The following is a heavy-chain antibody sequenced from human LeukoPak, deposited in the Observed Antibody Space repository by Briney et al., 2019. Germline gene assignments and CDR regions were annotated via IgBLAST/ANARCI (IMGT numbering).Heavy chain of an antibody. V-gene: IGHV4-59*12. J-gene: IGHJ4*02. CDR1: GGPISSYY. Sequence: KPSETLSLTCSVSGGPISSYYWSWIRQPRGKGLEWIGYIYYSGSTNYNPSLKSRVTISVDTSKNQFYLKLSSVTAADTAVYYCARDTYCSGGSCYPGGGYWGQGTLVTVSS. CDR2: IYYSGST. CDR3: ARDTYCSGGSCYPGGGY. D-gene: IGHD2-15*01.